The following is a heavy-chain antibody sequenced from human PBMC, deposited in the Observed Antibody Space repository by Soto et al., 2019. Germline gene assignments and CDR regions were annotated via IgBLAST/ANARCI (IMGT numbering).Heavy chain of an antibody. CDR1: GYTFTSYG. J-gene: IGHJ4*02. CDR2: ISAHNGNT. CDR3: ARGRYADY. Sequence: QVHLVQSGAEVKKPGASVKVSCKASGYTFTSYGITWVRQAPGQGLEWMGWISAHNGNTDYAQKLQGRVIVTRDTSTSTAYIELRSLRSDDTAVYYCARGRYADYWGQGALVTVSS. V-gene: IGHV1-18*01. D-gene: IGHD1-1*01.